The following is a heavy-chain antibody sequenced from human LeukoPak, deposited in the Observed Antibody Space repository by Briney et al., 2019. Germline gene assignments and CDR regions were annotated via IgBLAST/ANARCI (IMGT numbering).Heavy chain of an antibody. CDR1: GFTFSSYE. D-gene: IGHD3-16*01. Sequence: PGGSLRLSCAASGFTFSSYEMTWVRQAPGRGLEWVSFISSSGTPIYYADSVRGRFTVSRDNAKNSLYLQMNSLRAEDTGVYFCARRSFGSRGTWFDPWGQGTLSPSPQ. CDR3: ARRSFGSRGTWFDP. CDR2: ISSSGTPI. V-gene: IGHV3-48*03. J-gene: IGHJ5*02.